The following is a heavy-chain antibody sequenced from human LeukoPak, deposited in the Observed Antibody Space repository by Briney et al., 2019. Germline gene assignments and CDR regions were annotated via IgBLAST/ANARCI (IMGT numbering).Heavy chain of an antibody. CDR3: ARTRGDYGDYVDAFDI. CDR2: FDPEDGET. Sequence: ASVKVSCKVSGYTLTELSMHWVRQAPGKGLEWMGGFDPEDGETIYAQKFQGRVTITADKSTSTAYMELSSLRSEDTAVYYCARTRGDYGDYVDAFDIWGQGTMVTVSS. V-gene: IGHV1-24*01. CDR1: GYTLTELS. D-gene: IGHD4-17*01. J-gene: IGHJ3*02.